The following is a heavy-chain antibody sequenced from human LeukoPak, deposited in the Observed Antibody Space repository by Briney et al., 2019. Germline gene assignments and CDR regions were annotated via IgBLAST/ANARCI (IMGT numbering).Heavy chain of an antibody. V-gene: IGHV1-18*01. D-gene: IGHD6-13*01. CDR1: GYTFTSYG. J-gene: IGHJ6*02. CDR3: AREGIAAAGTGYYYGMDV. CDR2: ISAYNGNT. Sequence: ASVKVSCKASGYTFTSYGISWVRQAPGQGLEWMGWISAYNGNTNYAQKLQGRVTTTTDTSTSTAYMELRSLRSDDTAVYYCAREGIAAAGTGYYYGMDVWGQGTTVTVSS.